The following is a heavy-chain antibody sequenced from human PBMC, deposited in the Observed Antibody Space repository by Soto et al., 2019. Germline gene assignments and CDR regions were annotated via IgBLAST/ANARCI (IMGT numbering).Heavy chain of an antibody. V-gene: IGHV3-23*01. J-gene: IGHJ4*02. Sequence: SGGSLRLSGAASGFSFGSYALSWVRQAPGKGLEWVSTISGSDGKTFYADSVKGRFSISRDTSQGTLYLQMNSLRADDTAMYYCARWSYLDYWGQGTRVTVSS. CDR2: ISGSDGKT. D-gene: IGHD3-3*01. CDR3: ARWSYLDY. CDR1: GFSFGSYA.